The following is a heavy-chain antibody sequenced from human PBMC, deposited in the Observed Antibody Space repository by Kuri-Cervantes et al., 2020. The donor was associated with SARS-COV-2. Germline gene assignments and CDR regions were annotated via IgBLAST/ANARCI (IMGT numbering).Heavy chain of an antibody. CDR1: GGIISSYA. J-gene: IGHJ5*02. D-gene: IGHD3-22*01. Sequence: SVKVSCKAPGGIISSYATSWVRQAPGQGLEWMGGIIPILGIANYAQKFQGRVTITADKSTSSAYMGLSSLRSEDTAVYYCARSMIVVVITTRYNWFDPWGQGTLVTVSS. V-gene: IGHV1-69*10. CDR2: IIPILGIA. CDR3: ARSMIVVVITTRYNWFDP.